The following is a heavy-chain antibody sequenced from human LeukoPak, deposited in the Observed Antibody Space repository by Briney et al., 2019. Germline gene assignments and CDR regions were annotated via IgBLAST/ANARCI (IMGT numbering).Heavy chain of an antibody. CDR1: GGTFSSYA. Sequence: GASVQVSCQASGGTFSSYAISWVRQAPGQGLEWMGGIIPIFGTANYAQKFQGRVTITADESTSTAYMELSSLRSEDTAVYYCATDTRTRQWLDYFDYWGQGTLVTVSS. V-gene: IGHV1-69*13. D-gene: IGHD6-19*01. CDR2: IIPIFGTA. J-gene: IGHJ4*02. CDR3: ATDTRTRQWLDYFDY.